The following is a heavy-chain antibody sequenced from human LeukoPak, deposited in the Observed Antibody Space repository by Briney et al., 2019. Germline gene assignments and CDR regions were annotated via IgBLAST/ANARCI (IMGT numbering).Heavy chain of an antibody. CDR2: IYYSGST. J-gene: IGHJ6*02. Sequence: SETLSLTCTVSGGSISSSSYYWGWIRQPPGKGLEWIGSIYYSGSTYYNPSLKSRVTISVDTSKNQFSLKLSSVTAADTAVYYCARNVVVVAATGPYYYYGMDVWGQGTTVTVSS. V-gene: IGHV4-39*07. CDR1: GGSISSSSYY. D-gene: IGHD2-15*01. CDR3: ARNVVVVAATGPYYYYGMDV.